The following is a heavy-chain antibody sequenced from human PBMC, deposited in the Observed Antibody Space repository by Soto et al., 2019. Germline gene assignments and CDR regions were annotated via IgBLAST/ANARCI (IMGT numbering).Heavy chain of an antibody. CDR1: GGTFSSYA. V-gene: IGHV1-69*01. CDR2: IIPIFGTA. D-gene: IGHD1-1*01. CDR3: ARVGNRAVRIGINYYYWGMDV. Sequence: QVQLVQSGAEVKKPGSSVKVSCKASGGTFSSYAISWVRQAPGQGLEWMGGIIPIFGTANYAQKFQGRVTIVADDSAGTAYMELSSLRSEDTAVYYCARVGNRAVRIGINYYYWGMDVWGQGTTVTVSS. J-gene: IGHJ6*02.